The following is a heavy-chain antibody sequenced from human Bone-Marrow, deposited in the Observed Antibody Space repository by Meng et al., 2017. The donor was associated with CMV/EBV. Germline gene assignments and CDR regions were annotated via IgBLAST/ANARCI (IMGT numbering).Heavy chain of an antibody. V-gene: IGHV3-30*02. CDR1: GFTFSSYG. J-gene: IGHJ6*02. Sequence: GESLKISCAASGFTFSSYGMHWVRQAPGKGLEWVAFIRYDGSNKYYADSVKGRFTISRDNSKNTLYLQMNSLRAEDTAVYYCAKEEVLEQLVPFPYYYYYGMDVWGQGTTVTVSS. CDR2: IRYDGSNK. CDR3: AKEEVLEQLVPFPYYYYYGMDV. D-gene: IGHD6-13*01.